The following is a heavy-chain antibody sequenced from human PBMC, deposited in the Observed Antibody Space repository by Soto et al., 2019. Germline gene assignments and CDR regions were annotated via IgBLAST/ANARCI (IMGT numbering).Heavy chain of an antibody. Sequence: GGSLRLSCAASGFAFSVYGMHWVRQAPGKGLEWVAVISYDGSSTYYGDSVKGRFTISRDNSKNTLYLQMNSLRAEDTAVYYCAKLEYYGSGSYYMSPKYYFDYWGQGTLVTVSS. D-gene: IGHD3-10*01. V-gene: IGHV3-30*18. CDR3: AKLEYYGSGSYYMSPKYYFDY. J-gene: IGHJ4*02. CDR2: ISYDGSST. CDR1: GFAFSVYG.